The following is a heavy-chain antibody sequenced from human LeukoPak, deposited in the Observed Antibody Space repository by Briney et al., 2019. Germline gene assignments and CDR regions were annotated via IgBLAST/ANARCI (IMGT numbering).Heavy chain of an antibody. D-gene: IGHD1-7*01. CDR2: IYSGGST. Sequence: GGSLRLSCAASGFTVSGNYMTWVRQAPGKGLECVSVIYSGGSTYYADSVEGRFTISRDNSKNTLYLHMNTLRAEDTAVYYCAGCRWNYHYFEHWGQGTLVTVSS. J-gene: IGHJ4*02. V-gene: IGHV3-66*01. CDR1: GFTVSGNY. CDR3: AGCRWNYHYFEH.